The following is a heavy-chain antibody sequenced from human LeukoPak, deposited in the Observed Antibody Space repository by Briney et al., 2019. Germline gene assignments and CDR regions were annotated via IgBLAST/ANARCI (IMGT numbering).Heavy chain of an antibody. CDR2: ISYDGSNK. J-gene: IGHJ4*02. D-gene: IGHD6-19*01. CDR3: AKDTAVGGSPYYFEY. V-gene: IGHV3-30*04. CDR1: GFTFSSYA. Sequence: GGSLRLSCAASGFTFSSYAMHWVRQAPGKGLEWVSIISYDGSNKYYADSVKGRFTISRDNSKNTLYLQMNSLRAEDTAVYYCAKDTAVGGSPYYFEYWGQGTLVTVSS.